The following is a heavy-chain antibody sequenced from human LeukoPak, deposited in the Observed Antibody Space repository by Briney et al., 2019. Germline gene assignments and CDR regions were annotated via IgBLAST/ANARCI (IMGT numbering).Heavy chain of an antibody. CDR1: AHTLTTYG. J-gene: IGHJ4*02. Sequence: EASVKVSCKASAHTLTTYGISWVRQAPGHGLEWLGWINSKETQTNRAQKLQGRVTMTTDTSTCTAFLDLRSLRPDDTAVYCCARGWVLHDWGQETRVTVSS. CDR3: ARGWVLHD. CDR2: INSKETQT. D-gene: IGHD2/OR15-2a*01. V-gene: IGHV1-18*01.